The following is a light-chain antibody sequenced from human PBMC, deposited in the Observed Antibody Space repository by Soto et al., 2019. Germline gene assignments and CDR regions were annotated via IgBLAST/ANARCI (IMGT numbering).Light chain of an antibody. CDR1: SSDVGGYNY. V-gene: IGLV2-14*01. CDR3: SSYTSSSTPV. J-gene: IGLJ1*01. Sequence: QSALTQPASVSGSPGQSITISCTGTSSDVGGYNYVSWYQQHPGKAPKLMIYEVSNRPSGVSNRFSGSKSGNTASLTISGLHAEDEADYYCSSYTSSSTPVFGTGTKLTVL. CDR2: EVS.